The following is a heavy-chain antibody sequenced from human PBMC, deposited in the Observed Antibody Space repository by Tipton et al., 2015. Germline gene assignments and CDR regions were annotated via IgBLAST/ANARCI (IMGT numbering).Heavy chain of an antibody. CDR2: IHSDGTT. CDR1: GFNVFSNY. V-gene: IGHV3-53*01. J-gene: IGHJ4*02. CDR3: ARDGVQRYLDY. Sequence: SLRLSCAVSGFNVFSNYMSWVRQAPGKGLEWVSTIHSDGTTHYADSVKGRVSISRDYTMNTVYLQMDSLRAEDTAVYYCARDGVQRYLDYWGQGTLVTVSS. D-gene: IGHD3-10*01.